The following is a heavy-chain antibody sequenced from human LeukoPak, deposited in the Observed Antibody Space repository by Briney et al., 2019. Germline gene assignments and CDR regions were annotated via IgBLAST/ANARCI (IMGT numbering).Heavy chain of an antibody. V-gene: IGHV5-51*01. CDR3: ARPLVGATTAPEYFQH. CDR2: IYPGDSDT. Sequence: GESLKISCKGSGYRFNSYWIGWVRQMPGKGLESMGIIYPGDSDTRYSPSFQGQVTISADKSISTAYLQWSSLKASDTAMYYCARPLVGATTAPEYFQHWGQGTLVTVSS. CDR1: GYRFNSYW. J-gene: IGHJ1*01. D-gene: IGHD1-26*01.